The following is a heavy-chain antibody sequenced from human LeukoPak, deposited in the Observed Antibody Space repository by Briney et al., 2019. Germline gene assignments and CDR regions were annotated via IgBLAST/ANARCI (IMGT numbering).Heavy chain of an antibody. V-gene: IGHV1-18*01. CDR3: AREMPAAAGSDAFDI. J-gene: IGHJ3*02. CDR2: ISPYNDNT. Sequence: ASVKVSCKASGYTFTTYGIVWLRQAPGEGIQWMGWISPYNDNTKYAQKLQGRVTMTADTSTSTAYMDLRSLRSDDTAVYYCAREMPAAAGSDAFDIWGQGTMVTVSS. CDR1: GYTFTTYG. D-gene: IGHD6-13*01.